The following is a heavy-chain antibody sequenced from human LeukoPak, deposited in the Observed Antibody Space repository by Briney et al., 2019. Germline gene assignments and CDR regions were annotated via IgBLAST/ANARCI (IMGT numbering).Heavy chain of an antibody. CDR3: ARAPEDITIFGVVSRGYLDY. Sequence: SQTLSLTCTVSGGSISSGGYYWSWIRQPPGKGLEWIGEINHSGSTNYNPSLKSRVTIPVDTSKNQFSLKLSSVTAADTAVYYCARAPEDITIFGVVSRGYLDYWGQGTLVTVSS. J-gene: IGHJ4*02. CDR2: INHSGST. CDR1: GGSISSGGYY. V-gene: IGHV4-30-2*01. D-gene: IGHD3-3*01.